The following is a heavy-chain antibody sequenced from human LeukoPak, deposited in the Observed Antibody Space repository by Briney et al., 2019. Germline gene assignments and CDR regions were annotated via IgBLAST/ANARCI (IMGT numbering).Heavy chain of an antibody. CDR3: AKDPLRNPYSSSWTPFDY. Sequence: GGSLRLSYAASGLTFSSYAMSWVRQAPGKGLEWVSAISGSGGSTYYADSVKGRFTISRDNSKNTLYLQMNSLRAEDTAVYYCAKDPLRNPYSSSWTPFDYWGQGTLVTVSS. J-gene: IGHJ4*02. D-gene: IGHD6-13*01. V-gene: IGHV3-23*01. CDR1: GLTFSSYA. CDR2: ISGSGGST.